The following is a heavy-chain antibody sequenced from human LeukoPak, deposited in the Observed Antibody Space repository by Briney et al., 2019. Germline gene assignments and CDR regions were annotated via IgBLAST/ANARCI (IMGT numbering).Heavy chain of an antibody. Sequence: GGSLRLSCAASGFTFSSYSMMWVRQAPGKGLEWVSSISSSSSYIYYADSVKGRFTISRDNAKKSLYLHMNSLRAEDTAVYYCASLVDSSSWYDYFDYWGQGTLVTVSS. J-gene: IGHJ4*02. CDR2: ISSSSSYI. D-gene: IGHD6-13*01. CDR3: ASLVDSSSWYDYFDY. CDR1: GFTFSSYS. V-gene: IGHV3-21*01.